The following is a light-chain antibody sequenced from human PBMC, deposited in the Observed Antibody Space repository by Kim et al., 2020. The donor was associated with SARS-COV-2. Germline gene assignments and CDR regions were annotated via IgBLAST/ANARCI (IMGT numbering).Light chain of an antibody. V-gene: IGKV3-20*01. Sequence: EIVLTQSPGTLSLSPGERATLSCRASQSVSSSYLAWYQQKPGQAPRLLIYGVSSRATGIPDRFSGSGSGTDFTLTISRLEPEDFAVYYCQQYDYSLPWTFGQGTKVDIK. CDR2: GVS. J-gene: IGKJ1*01. CDR1: QSVSSSY. CDR3: QQYDYSLPWT.